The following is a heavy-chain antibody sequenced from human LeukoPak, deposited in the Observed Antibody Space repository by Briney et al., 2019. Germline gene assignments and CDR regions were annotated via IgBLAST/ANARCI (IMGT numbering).Heavy chain of an antibody. CDR1: GFTFSSYW. D-gene: IGHD3-22*01. J-gene: IGHJ4*02. Sequence: PGGSLRLSCAASGFTFSSYWMSWVRQAPGKGLELVAKIKQDGSERFYVDSVKGLFTISRDNAKNSLYLQMNSLRAEDTAVYYCASNYYDSSGYYDHRFDYWGQGTLVTVSS. CDR2: IKQDGSER. V-gene: IGHV3-7*01. CDR3: ASNYYDSSGYYDHRFDY.